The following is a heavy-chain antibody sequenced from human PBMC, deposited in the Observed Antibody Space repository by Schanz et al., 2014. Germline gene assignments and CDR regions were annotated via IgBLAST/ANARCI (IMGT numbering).Heavy chain of an antibody. D-gene: IGHD2-21*01. CDR1: GGTFSSFG. Sequence: QVQLVQSGAEVKKPGSSVKVSCKASGGTFSSFGINWVRQAPGQGLEWMGGIIPSLGLAKYEQKFQDKVTITADTSTTTAYMELSGLRSEDTAVYYCARARLECGAECYSVEVFEIWGQGTRVTVSS. J-gene: IGHJ4*02. CDR3: ARARLECGAECYSVEVFEI. CDR2: IIPSLGLA. V-gene: IGHV1-69*04.